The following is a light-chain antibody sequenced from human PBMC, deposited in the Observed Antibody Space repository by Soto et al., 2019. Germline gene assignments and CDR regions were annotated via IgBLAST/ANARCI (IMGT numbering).Light chain of an antibody. CDR3: QQYGGSPPLT. Sequence: ENVLTQSPGTLSLSPGDRATLSCRASQSLSRTYIAWYQQQPGQAPRLLIYGASNRATGIPDRFSGSESGTAFTLTISRLEPEAFAVYYCQQYGGSPPLTFGGGTKVEIK. V-gene: IGKV3-20*01. J-gene: IGKJ4*01. CDR1: QSLSRTY. CDR2: GAS.